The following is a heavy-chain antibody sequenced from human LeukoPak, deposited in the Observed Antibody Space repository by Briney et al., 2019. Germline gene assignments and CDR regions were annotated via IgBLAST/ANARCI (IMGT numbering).Heavy chain of an antibody. CDR2: ISRSGSTT. Sequence: GGSLRLSCAASGFIFSTYAMSWVRQAPGKGLEFISYISRSGSTTYYADSVKGRFTISRDNVKNSLYLQVSSLRDEDTAVYYCARESVGGSYSDYWGQGTLVTVSS. V-gene: IGHV3-48*02. CDR1: GFIFSTYA. CDR3: ARESVGGSYSDY. J-gene: IGHJ4*02. D-gene: IGHD1-26*01.